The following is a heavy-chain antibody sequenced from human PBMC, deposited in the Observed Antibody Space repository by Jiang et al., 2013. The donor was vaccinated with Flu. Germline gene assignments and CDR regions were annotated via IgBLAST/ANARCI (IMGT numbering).Heavy chain of an antibody. CDR2: ISGSGGDT. Sequence: PGESLRLSCATSGFTFSSHAIHWVRQAPGKGLEWVSAISGSGGDTYYADSVKGRFTISRDNSKNTLYLQMNSLRAEDTAVYYCAKGGGLVVVTADYYGMDVWGQGTTVTVSS. V-gene: IGHV3-23*01. CDR3: AKGGGLVVVTADYYGMDV. CDR1: GFTFSSHA. D-gene: IGHD2-21*02. J-gene: IGHJ6*02.